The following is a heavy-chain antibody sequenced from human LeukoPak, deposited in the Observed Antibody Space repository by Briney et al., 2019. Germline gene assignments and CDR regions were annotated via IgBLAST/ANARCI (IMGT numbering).Heavy chain of an antibody. J-gene: IGHJ5*02. D-gene: IGHD2-15*01. CDR3: ARAGYCSGGSCYLGGRFDP. CDR2: INPNSGGI. CDR1: GYTFTGYY. Sequence: ASVKVSCKASGYTFTGYYMHWVRQAPGQGLEWMGWINPNSGGINYAQKFQGWVTMTRDTSISTAYMELSRLRSDDTAVYYCARAGYCSGGSCYLGGRFDPWGQGTLVTVSS. V-gene: IGHV1-2*04.